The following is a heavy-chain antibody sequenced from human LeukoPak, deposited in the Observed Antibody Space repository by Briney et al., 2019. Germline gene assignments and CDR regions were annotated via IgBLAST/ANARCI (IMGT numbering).Heavy chain of an antibody. CDR2: ISGSGDRR. Sequence: GGSLRLSCAASGFTFSSYAMSWVRQAPGKGLEWVSGISGSGDRRNYADSVKGRFTISRDISKNTLYLQMNSLRAEDTAVYYCAKGPKQLLVGSRGYYFDYWGQGTLVTVSS. V-gene: IGHV3-23*01. D-gene: IGHD6-13*01. CDR1: GFTFSSYA. CDR3: AKGPKQLLVGSRGYYFDY. J-gene: IGHJ4*02.